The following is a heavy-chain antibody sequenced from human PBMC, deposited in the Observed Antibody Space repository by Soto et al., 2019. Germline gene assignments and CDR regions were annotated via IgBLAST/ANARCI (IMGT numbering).Heavy chain of an antibody. CDR2: IKQDGNEK. CDR3: ARVWQHDSSWYRHLDY. V-gene: IGHV3-7*01. J-gene: IGHJ4*02. D-gene: IGHD6-13*01. Sequence: EVHLVESGGGLVQPGGSLRLSCTASGFTFSTFFMIWVRQAPGKGLEWVANIKQDGNEKYYVESVKGRFTSSRDNAKNSLYLEMNSLRAEDTAVYYCARVWQHDSSWYRHLDYWGQGTLVTVSS. CDR1: GFTFSTFF.